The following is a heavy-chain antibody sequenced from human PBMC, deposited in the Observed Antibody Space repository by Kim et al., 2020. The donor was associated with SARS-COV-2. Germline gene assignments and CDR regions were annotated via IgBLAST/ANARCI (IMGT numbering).Heavy chain of an antibody. V-gene: IGHV3-7*03. CDR2: INQGGSEK. J-gene: IGHJ4*02. Sequence: GGSLRLSCVGYGFTFNQNWMSWVRQAPGKGLEWLAIINQGGSEKHYVHSVEGRFTISRDNARNSSYLEMNNLRAEDTALYYCTRDHGGGNGDWGRGTLVTVSS. CDR3: TRDHGGGNGD. CDR1: GFTFNQNW. D-gene: IGHD2-15*01.